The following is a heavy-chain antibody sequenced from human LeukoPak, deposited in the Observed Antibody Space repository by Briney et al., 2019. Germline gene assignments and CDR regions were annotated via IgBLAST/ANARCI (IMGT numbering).Heavy chain of an antibody. V-gene: IGHV3-33*01. Sequence: GRSLRLSCAASGFTFSSYGMHWVRQAPGKGLEWVAVIWYDGSNKYYADSVKGRFTISRDNSKNTLYLQINSLRAEDTAVYYCARETGYCSSTSCYFDYWGQGTLVTVSS. CDR1: GFTFSSYG. J-gene: IGHJ4*02. D-gene: IGHD2-2*01. CDR2: IWYDGSNK. CDR3: ARETGYCSSTSCYFDY.